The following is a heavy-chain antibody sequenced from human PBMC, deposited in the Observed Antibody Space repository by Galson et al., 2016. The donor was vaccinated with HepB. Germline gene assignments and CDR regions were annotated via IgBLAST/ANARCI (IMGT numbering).Heavy chain of an antibody. D-gene: IGHD3-10*01. CDR1: GFTFTTYV. CDR3: ARGGHIITMGTSHFEY. V-gene: IGHV3-33*01. Sequence: SLRLSCAASGFTFTTYVMHWVRQAPGKGLEWVAVIWYDGKNKYYADSVKGRFTVSRDNSKNTLHLQMNSLRVGDTAVYYCARGGHIITMGTSHFEYWGRGSLVTVSS. J-gene: IGHJ4*02. CDR2: IWYDGKNK.